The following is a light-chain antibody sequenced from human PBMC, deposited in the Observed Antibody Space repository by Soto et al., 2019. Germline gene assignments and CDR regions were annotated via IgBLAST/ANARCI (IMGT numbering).Light chain of an antibody. J-gene: IGKJ5*01. Sequence: DIQMTQSPSSLSASVGDRVTITCRASQDVSTWLAWYQQKPGKAPKLLIYGATNLPSGVPFRFSGSGSGTDFTLTISSLQPEDFAAYYCQQANSFPITFGQRTRLEIK. CDR2: GAT. V-gene: IGKV1-12*01. CDR1: QDVSTW. CDR3: QQANSFPIT.